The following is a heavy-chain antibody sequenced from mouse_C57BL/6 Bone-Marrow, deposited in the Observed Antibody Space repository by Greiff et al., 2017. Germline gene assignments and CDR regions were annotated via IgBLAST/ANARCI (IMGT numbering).Heavy chain of an antibody. V-gene: IGHV1-54*01. CDR2: INPGSGGT. Sequence: VQLQQSGAELVRPGTSVKVSCKASGYAFTNYLIEWVKQRPGQGLEWIGVINPGSGGTNYNEKFKGKATLTADKSSSTAYMQLSSLTSEDSAVYFCARGDDGYPYAMDYWGQGTSVTVSS. D-gene: IGHD2-3*01. J-gene: IGHJ4*01. CDR1: GYAFTNYL. CDR3: ARGDDGYPYAMDY.